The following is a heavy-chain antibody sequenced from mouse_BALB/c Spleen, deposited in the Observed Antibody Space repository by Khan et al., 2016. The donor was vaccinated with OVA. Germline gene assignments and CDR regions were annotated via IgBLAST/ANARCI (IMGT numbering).Heavy chain of an antibody. V-gene: IGHV5-4*02. J-gene: IGHJ3*01. CDR3: TRGGYGAFGY. D-gene: IGHD2-14*01. CDR2: ISDGGSYT. Sequence: EVELVESGGGLVKPGGSLKLSCAASGFTFSDYYMYWVRQTPEKRLEWVATISDGGSYTYFTDSVEGRFTISRDNAKNNLYLQLLSLKAEDTAMYYCTRGGYGAFGYWGQGTLVTVSA. CDR1: GFTFSDYY.